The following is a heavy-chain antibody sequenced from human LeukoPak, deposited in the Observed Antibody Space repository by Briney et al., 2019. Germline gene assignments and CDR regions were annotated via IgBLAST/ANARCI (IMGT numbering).Heavy chain of an antibody. Sequence: SQTPSITCTVSGGSISSGTYYWSWIRQPAGKELEWIGRIYGSGNTNYNPSLKSRVTISLDTSKNHFSLKLSSVTAADTAVYYCAGLADSVGATMYTFNVWGQGTMVTVSS. V-gene: IGHV4-61*02. CDR3: AGLADSVGATMYTFNV. J-gene: IGHJ3*01. D-gene: IGHD1-26*01. CDR2: IYGSGNT. CDR1: GGSISSGTYY.